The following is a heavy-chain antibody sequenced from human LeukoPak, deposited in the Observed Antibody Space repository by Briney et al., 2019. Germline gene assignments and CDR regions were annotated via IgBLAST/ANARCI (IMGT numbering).Heavy chain of an antibody. CDR3: ARRGTYGSGSYYIHYYYMDV. CDR2: IYYTGST. V-gene: IGHV4-59*12. J-gene: IGHJ6*03. CDR1: GDSITSYY. D-gene: IGHD3-10*01. Sequence: SETLSLTCTVSGDSITSYYWSWVRQPPGKGLEWIGYIYYTGSTNYNPSLKSRVPISVDTSKNQFSLKLSSVTAADTAVYYCARRGTYGSGSYYIHYYYMDVWGKGTTVTISS.